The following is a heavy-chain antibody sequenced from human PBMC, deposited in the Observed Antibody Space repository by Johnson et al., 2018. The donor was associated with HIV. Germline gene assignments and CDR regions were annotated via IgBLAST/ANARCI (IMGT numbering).Heavy chain of an antibody. V-gene: IGHV3-9*01. CDR3: ARDTPFDI. J-gene: IGHJ3*02. Sequence: VRLVESGGGLVQPGRSLRLSCAASGFTFDEYAMHWVRQTPGKGLEWVSGISWTSDSIGYVDSVKGRFALSRDNAKNTLYLQMNSLRAEDTAVYYCARDTPFDIWGQGTMVTVSS. CDR1: GFTFDEYA. CDR2: ISWTSDSI.